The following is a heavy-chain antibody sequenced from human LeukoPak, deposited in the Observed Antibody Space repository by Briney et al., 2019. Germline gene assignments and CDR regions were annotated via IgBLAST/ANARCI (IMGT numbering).Heavy chain of an antibody. D-gene: IGHD2-15*01. V-gene: IGHV3-23*01. CDR3: AKKGTIGYCSGGSCYSGGYYYYYMDV. J-gene: IGHJ6*03. CDR1: GFTFGDYA. CDR2: ISGSGGST. Sequence: GGSLRLSCTASGFTFGDYAVTWVRQAPGKGLEWVSAISGSGGSTYYADSVKGRFTISRDNSKNTLYLQMNSLRAEDTAVYYCAKKGTIGYCSGGSCYSGGYYYYYMDVWGKGTTVTVSS.